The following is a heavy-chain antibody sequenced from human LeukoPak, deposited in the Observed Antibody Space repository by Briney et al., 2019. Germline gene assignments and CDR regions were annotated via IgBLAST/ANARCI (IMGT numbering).Heavy chain of an antibody. Sequence: GESLKISCKGSGYRFTNYWIGWVRQMPGKGLECMGIIYPDDSDIRYSPSFQGQVTISADKSVITAYLQWSSLKASDTAMYYCARHTRGVNTALVHDAFDIWAQGTMVTVSS. V-gene: IGHV5-51*01. CDR1: GYRFTNYW. J-gene: IGHJ3*02. CDR3: ARHTRGVNTALVHDAFDI. D-gene: IGHD5-18*01. CDR2: IYPDDSDI.